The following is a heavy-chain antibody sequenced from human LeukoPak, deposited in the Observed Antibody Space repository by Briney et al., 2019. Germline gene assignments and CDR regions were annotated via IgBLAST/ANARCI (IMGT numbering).Heavy chain of an antibody. CDR3: ARSHYASGSYYYSGLDV. D-gene: IGHD3-10*01. V-gene: IGHV3-33*01. CDR2: IWYDGSNK. J-gene: IGHJ6*02. CDR1: GFTFSSYG. Sequence: RGSLRLSCAASGFTFSSYGMHWVRQAPGKGLEGVAVIWYDGSNKYYADSVKGRFTISRDNSKNTLYLQMNSLRAEDTAVYYCARSHYASGSYYYSGLDVWGQGTTVTVSS.